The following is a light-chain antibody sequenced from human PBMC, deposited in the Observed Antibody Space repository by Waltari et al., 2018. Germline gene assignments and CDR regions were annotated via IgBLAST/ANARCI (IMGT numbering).Light chain of an antibody. CDR3: QQRIDSFS. V-gene: IGKV3-11*01. CDR2: DAS. CDR1: QSLSNL. J-gene: IGKJ2*03. Sequence: EIVLTQSPATLSLSPGERATLSCRASQSLSNLLAWYQQEPGQAPRLLIYDASNRATDTPARVSGSVSGTDFTLTISSLEPEDFAVYYCQQRIDSFSFGQGTKLQIK.